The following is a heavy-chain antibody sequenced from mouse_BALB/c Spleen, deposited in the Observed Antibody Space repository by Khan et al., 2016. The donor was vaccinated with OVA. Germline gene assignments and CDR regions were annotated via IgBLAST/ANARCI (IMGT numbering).Heavy chain of an antibody. CDR1: GYTFPTFW. D-gene: IGHD1-1*01. Sequence: QVQLKQSGAELAKPGASVKMSCKASGYTFPTFWMHWVKQRPGQGLEWIGYINPSTAYTEYNQKFKDKATLTADKSSSTAYMQLNSLTSEDSAVYYCARLGYYSGSTYVYWGQGTTLTVSS. CDR3: ARLGYYSGSTYVY. J-gene: IGHJ2*01. V-gene: IGHV1-7*01. CDR2: INPSTAYT.